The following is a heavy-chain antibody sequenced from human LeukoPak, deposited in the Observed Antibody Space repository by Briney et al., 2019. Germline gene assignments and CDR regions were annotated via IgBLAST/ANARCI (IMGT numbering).Heavy chain of an antibody. CDR2: ISSDGGYK. CDR3: ARDRYYGSGPYYGMDV. CDR1: GFTFSSYS. J-gene: IGHJ6*02. D-gene: IGHD3-10*01. Sequence: GGSLRLSCAASGFTFSSYSMHWVRQAPGQGLEWVALISSDGGYKYYADSVEGRFTISRDTSENTLYLQMNSVRPEDTAVYYCARDRYYGSGPYYGMDVWGQGTTVIVSS. V-gene: IGHV3-30-3*01.